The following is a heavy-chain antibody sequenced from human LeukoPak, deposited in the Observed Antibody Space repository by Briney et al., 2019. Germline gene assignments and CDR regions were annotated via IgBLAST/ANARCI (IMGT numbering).Heavy chain of an antibody. CDR1: GXSISSYY. CDR3: ARGRTTARGYAFDI. Sequence: SETLSLTCTVSGXSISSYYWSWIRQPPGKGREWIGYIYYRSTNYNPSLKSRVTISIDTSKNQLSLKLSSVTAADTAVYYCARGRTTARGYAFDIWGQGTMVTVSS. V-gene: IGHV4-59*08. J-gene: IGHJ3*02. CDR2: IYYRST. D-gene: IGHD4-11*01.